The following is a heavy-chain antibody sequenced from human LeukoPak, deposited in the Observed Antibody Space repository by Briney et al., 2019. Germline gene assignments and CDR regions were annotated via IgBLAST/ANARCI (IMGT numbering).Heavy chain of an antibody. CDR3: ARDSVHCSGGSCYSVY. V-gene: IGHV3-7*01. CDR2: IKQDGSEK. D-gene: IGHD2-15*01. J-gene: IGHJ4*02. Sequence: GGSLRLSCAASGFTFSSYWMSWVRQAPGKGLEWVANIKQDGSEKYYVDSVKGRFTISRDNAKNSLYLQMNSLRAEDTAVYYCARDSVHCSGGSCYSVYWGQGTLVTVSS. CDR1: GFTFSSYW.